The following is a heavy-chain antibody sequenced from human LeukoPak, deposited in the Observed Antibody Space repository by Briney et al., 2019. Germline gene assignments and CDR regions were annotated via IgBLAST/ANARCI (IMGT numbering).Heavy chain of an antibody. D-gene: IGHD3-22*01. CDR2: ISWNSGST. CDR3: AKDNYYDTKSAFDY. CDR1: GFTFDDYA. V-gene: IGHV3-9*01. Sequence: GRSLRLSCAASGFTFDDYAMHWVRQAPGKGLEWVSGISWNSGSTGYADSVKGRFTISRDNAKNSLYLQMNSLRAEDTALYYCAKDNYYDTKSAFDYWGQGTLVTVSS. J-gene: IGHJ4*02.